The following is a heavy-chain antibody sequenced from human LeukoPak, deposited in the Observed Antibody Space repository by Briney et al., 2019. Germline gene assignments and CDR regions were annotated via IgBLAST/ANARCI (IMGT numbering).Heavy chain of an antibody. CDR2: MRYDGSDK. V-gene: IGHV3-30*02. D-gene: IGHD3-16*01. CDR1: GFIFSSYG. CDR3: AKDGASGQRH. J-gene: IGHJ4*02. Sequence: GGSLRLSCAASGFIFSSYGMHWVRQAPAKGLEWVSFMRYDGSDKYYTDSVKGRFTVSRDNSKNTVYLQMNSLRTEDTTVYYCAKDGASGQRHWAQETLLPVSA.